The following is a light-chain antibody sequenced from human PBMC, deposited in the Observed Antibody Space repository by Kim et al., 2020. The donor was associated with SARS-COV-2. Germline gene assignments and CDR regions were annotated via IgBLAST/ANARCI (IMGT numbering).Light chain of an antibody. V-gene: IGKV1-27*01. CDR3: QKYNSAPWT. CDR1: QDIANS. Sequence: DIQLTQSPSSLSASIGDRVTITCRASQDIANSLAWYQQKPGKVPQVLIYAAATLQSGVPSRFSGSGSGTEFTLTIGSLQNEDVATYYCQKYNSAPWTFGPGTKVEIK. J-gene: IGKJ1*01. CDR2: AAA.